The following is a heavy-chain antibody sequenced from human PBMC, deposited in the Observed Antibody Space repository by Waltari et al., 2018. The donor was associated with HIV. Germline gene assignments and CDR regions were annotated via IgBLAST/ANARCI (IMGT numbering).Heavy chain of an antibody. V-gene: IGHV7-4-1*02. D-gene: IGHD1-26*01. CDR3: ARFPLSAGRARLAFDI. J-gene: IGHJ3*02. CDR1: AYTFTSNA. CDR2: FNTNTGNP. Sequence: VQLVQSGSELNTPGASVTVSCKASAYTFTSNAMNLLRHAPGQGLEWMGWFNTNTGNPTYAQGFTGRFVFSLDTSVSTAYLQISSLKAEDTAVYYCARFPLSAGRARLAFDIWGQGTMVTVSS.